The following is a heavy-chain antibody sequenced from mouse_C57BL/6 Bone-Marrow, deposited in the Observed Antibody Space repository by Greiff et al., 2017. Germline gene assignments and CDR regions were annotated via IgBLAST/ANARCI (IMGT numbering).Heavy chain of an antibody. V-gene: IGHV5-6*01. CDR3: ASFSHWYFDV. CDR1: GFTFSSYG. J-gene: IGHJ1*03. Sequence: EVKLVESGGDLVKPGGSLKLSCAASGFTFSSYGMSWVRQTPDKRLEWVATISSGGSYTYYPDSVKGRFTISRDNAKNTLYLQMSSLKSEDTAMYYGASFSHWYFDVWGTGTTVTVSS. CDR2: ISSGGSYT.